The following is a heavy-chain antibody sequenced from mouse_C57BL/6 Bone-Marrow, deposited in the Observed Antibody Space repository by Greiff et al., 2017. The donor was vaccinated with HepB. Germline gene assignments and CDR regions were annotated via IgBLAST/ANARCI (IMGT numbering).Heavy chain of an antibody. Sequence: EVQRVESGGGLVKPGGSLKLSCAASGFTFSSYAMSWVRQTPEKRLEWVATISDGGSYTYYPDNVKGRFTISRDNAKNNLYLQMSHLKSEDTAMYYCARTITNAMDYWGQGTSVTVSS. CDR2: ISDGGSYT. CDR1: GFTFSSYA. CDR3: ARTITNAMDY. J-gene: IGHJ4*01. V-gene: IGHV5-4*01. D-gene: IGHD2-4*01.